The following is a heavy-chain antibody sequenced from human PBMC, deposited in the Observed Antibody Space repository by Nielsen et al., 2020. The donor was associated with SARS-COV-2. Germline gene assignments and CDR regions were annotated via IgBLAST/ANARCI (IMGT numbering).Heavy chain of an antibody. CDR3: VSRIWLGEVFTKSFSVEY. J-gene: IGHJ4*02. CDR2: ISSSGETT. Sequence: GESLKIYCAASAFTFINYAFIWVRQAQGKGLEWVSAISSSGETTYYADSVRGRFTISRDNSRTGLYLHLHTLRAEDTAVYHCVSRIWLGEVFTKSFSVEYRGQGALVTVSS. V-gene: IGHV3-23*01. CDR1: AFTFINYA. D-gene: IGHD3-10*01.